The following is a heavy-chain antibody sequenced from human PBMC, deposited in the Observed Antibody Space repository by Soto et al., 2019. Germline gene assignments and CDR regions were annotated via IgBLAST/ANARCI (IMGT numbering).Heavy chain of an antibody. V-gene: IGHV4-4*07. CDR3: AKGGAGCTSSSCYTSGWLDP. J-gene: IGHJ5*02. CDR1: GGSISNYY. D-gene: IGHD2-2*02. CDR2: IYNSGST. Sequence: QVQLQESGPGLVKPSETLSLTCTVSGGSISNYYWSWMRQPAGKGLEWIGHIYNSGSTNYNPSLKRRVTIVGDTSKNQLSLKLSAVTAADTAVYYCAKGGAGCTSSSCYTSGWLDPWGQGTLVTVSS.